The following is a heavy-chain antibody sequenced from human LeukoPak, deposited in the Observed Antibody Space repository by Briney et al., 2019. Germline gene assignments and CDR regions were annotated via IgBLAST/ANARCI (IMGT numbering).Heavy chain of an antibody. CDR2: INSDGSST. CDR1: GFTFSSYW. V-gene: IGHV3-74*01. Sequence: PGGSLRLSCAASGFTFSSYWMHWLHQVPGKGLVWGSRINSDGSSTSYADSVKGRFSNSRNNAKNTLYVQMNSLRAEDTAVYYCSTGSGHAFDIWGRGTMVTVSS. CDR3: STGSGHAFDI. D-gene: IGHD3-10*01. J-gene: IGHJ3*02.